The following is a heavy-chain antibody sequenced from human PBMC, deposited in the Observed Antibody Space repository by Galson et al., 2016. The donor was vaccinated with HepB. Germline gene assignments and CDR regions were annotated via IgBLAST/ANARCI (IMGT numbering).Heavy chain of an antibody. J-gene: IGHJ6*02. CDR2: IGSAGDI. CDR1: GFSFSWYD. V-gene: IGHV3-13*04. CDR3: ARAREVRGGGYYGMDV. D-gene: IGHD3-10*01. Sequence: SLRLSCAASGFSFSWYDMHWVRQGTGKGLEWVSSIGSAGDIYYSDSVKGRFTSSRDNSRNILYLQMNSLRAEDTAVYYCARAREVRGGGYYGMDVWGQGTTVTVSS.